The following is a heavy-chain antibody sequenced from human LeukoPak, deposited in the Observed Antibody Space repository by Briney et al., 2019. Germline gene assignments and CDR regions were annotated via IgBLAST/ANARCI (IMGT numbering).Heavy chain of an antibody. D-gene: IGHD2-2*01. J-gene: IGHJ6*03. Sequence: GASVKVSCKASGGTFSSYAISWVRQAPGQGREWMGGIIPIFGTANYAQKFQGRVTITTDESTSTAYMELSSLRSEDTAVYYCARGVVVPAATYYYYYYMDVWGKGTTVTVSS. V-gene: IGHV1-69*05. CDR2: IIPIFGTA. CDR3: ARGVVVPAATYYYYYYMDV. CDR1: GGTFSSYA.